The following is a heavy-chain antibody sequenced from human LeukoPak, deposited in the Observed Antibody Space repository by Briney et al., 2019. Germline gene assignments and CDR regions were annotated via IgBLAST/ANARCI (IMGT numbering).Heavy chain of an antibody. CDR1: GGTFSSYA. Sequence: SVKVSCKASGGTFSSYAISWVRQAPGQGLEWMGGIIPIFGTANYAQKFQGRVTITADESTSTAYMEPSSLRSEGTAVYHCARDDWFDPWGQGTLVTVSS. J-gene: IGHJ5*02. V-gene: IGHV1-69*01. CDR3: ARDDWFDP. CDR2: IIPIFGTA.